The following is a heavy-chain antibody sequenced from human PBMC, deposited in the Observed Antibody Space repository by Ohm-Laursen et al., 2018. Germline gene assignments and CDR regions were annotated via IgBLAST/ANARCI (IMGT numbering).Heavy chain of an antibody. J-gene: IGHJ4*02. CDR1: GFIFSNFW. V-gene: IGHV3-7*01. CDR2: INPDGSEK. Sequence: SLRLSCSASGFIFSNFWMHWVRQGPGKGLEWVANINPDGSEKYFVDSVKGRFTISRDNAKNSLFVQMNSLRAEDTALYYCARDGGYRNYNYFDSWGQGTLVTVSS. D-gene: IGHD4-11*01. CDR3: ARDGGYRNYNYFDS.